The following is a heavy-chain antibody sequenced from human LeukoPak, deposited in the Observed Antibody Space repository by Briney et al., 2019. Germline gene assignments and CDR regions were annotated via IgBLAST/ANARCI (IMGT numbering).Heavy chain of an antibody. CDR3: ARSGYCSSTSCYRSLWFDP. J-gene: IGHJ5*02. D-gene: IGHD2-2*02. V-gene: IGHV4-59*08. Sequence: SATLSLTCTVSGGSISSYYWTWIRPPPGKGLEWIGYIHNSGSTNYNPSLKSRVTISVDTSKNQVSLKLSSVTAADTAVYYCARSGYCSSTSCYRSLWFDPWGQGTLVTVSS. CDR2: IHNSGST. CDR1: GGSISSYY.